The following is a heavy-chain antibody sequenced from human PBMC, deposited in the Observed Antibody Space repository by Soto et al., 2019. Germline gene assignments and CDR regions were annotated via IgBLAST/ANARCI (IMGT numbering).Heavy chain of an antibody. V-gene: IGHV1-2*04. CDR1: GGTFSSYA. J-gene: IGHJ4*02. Sequence: ASVKVSCKASGGTFSSYAISWVRQAPGQGLEWMGWINPNNGGTNYAQKFQGWVTITRDTSISTAYMELSSLRSDDTAVYYCAADIRFLEWLPPSFDYWGQGTLVTVSS. CDR2: INPNNGGT. CDR3: AADIRFLEWLPPSFDY. D-gene: IGHD3-3*01.